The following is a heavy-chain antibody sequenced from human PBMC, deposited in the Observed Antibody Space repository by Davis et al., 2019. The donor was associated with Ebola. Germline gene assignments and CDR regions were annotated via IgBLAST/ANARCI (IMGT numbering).Heavy chain of an antibody. CDR2: ISSSSYY. V-gene: IGHV3-21*01. D-gene: IGHD1-26*01. Sequence: PGGSLRLSCIASGFTFRSYSMSWVRQAPGKGLQWVSCISSSSYYYADSVKARFTISRDNAKNSLYLQMNNLRTEDTGVYYCARHKEGWGDWEPFDYWAREPWSPSPQ. CDR1: GFTFRSYS. J-gene: IGHJ4*02. CDR3: ARHKEGWGDWEPFDY.